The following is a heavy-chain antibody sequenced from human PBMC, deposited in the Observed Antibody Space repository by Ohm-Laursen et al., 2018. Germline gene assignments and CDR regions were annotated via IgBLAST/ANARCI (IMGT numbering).Heavy chain of an antibody. CDR1: GFTFSDYY. CDR2: ISSSGSTI. CDR3: ARVGISSGRYFDY. Sequence: SLRLSCSASGFTFSDYYMNWVRQAPGKGLEWVSYISSSGSTIYYADSVKGRFTISRDNAKNSLYLQMNSLRAEDTAVYYCARVGISSGRYFDYWGQGTLVTVSS. J-gene: IGHJ4*02. D-gene: IGHD6-19*01. V-gene: IGHV3-11*04.